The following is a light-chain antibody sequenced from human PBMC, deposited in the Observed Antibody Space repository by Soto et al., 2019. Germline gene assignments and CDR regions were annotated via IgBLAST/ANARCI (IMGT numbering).Light chain of an antibody. CDR1: SSNVGINY. Sequence: QSVLTQPPSVSAAPGQNVTISCSGTSSNVGINYVSWYQQLPGTAPKLLIYDNYKRPSGIPDRFSGSRSGTSATLGISGLQTGDEADYYCGTWDSSLTNGVFGGGTQLTVL. V-gene: IGLV1-51*01. CDR3: GTWDSSLTNGV. J-gene: IGLJ3*02. CDR2: DNY.